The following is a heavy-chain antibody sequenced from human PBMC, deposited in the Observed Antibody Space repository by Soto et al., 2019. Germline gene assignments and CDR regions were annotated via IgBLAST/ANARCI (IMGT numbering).Heavy chain of an antibody. CDR1: GFTFSSYA. CDR3: ARDKRYCSGGSCHSGSYYYYYGMDV. V-gene: IGHV3-23*01. D-gene: IGHD2-15*01. CDR2: ISGSGGST. J-gene: IGHJ6*02. Sequence: EVQLLESGGGLVQPGGSLRLSCAASGFTFSSYAMSWVRQAPGKGLEWVSAISGSGGSTYYADSVKGRFTISRDNSKNTLYLQMNSLRAEDTAVYYCARDKRYCSGGSCHSGSYYYYYGMDVWGQGTTVTVSS.